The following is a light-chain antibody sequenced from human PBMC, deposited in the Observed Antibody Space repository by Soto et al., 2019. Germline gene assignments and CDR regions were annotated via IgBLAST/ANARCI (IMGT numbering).Light chain of an antibody. V-gene: IGLV2-11*01. CDR1: SSDVGGYDF. Sequence: QSVLSQLRSVSGSPGQSVTISCTGTSSDVGGYDFVSWYQQRPDKAPKLMIYDVSVRPSGVPDRFSASKSGNTASLTVSGLQAEDEADYYCCSYAGNSFYVFGTGTKVTVL. J-gene: IGLJ1*01. CDR2: DVS. CDR3: CSYAGNSFYV.